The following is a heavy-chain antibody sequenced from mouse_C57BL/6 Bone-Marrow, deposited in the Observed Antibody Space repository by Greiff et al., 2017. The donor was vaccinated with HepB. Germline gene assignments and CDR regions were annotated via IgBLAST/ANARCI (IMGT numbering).Heavy chain of an antibody. J-gene: IGHJ2*01. Sequence: EVKLVESEGGLVQPGSSMKLSCTASGFTFSDYYMAWVRQVPEKGLEWVANINYDGSSTYYLDSLKSRFIISRENAKNILYLQMSSLKSEDTATYYRARGGVYFDYWGQGTTLTVSS. CDR1: GFTFSDYY. V-gene: IGHV5-16*01. CDR3: ARGGVYFDY. CDR2: INYDGSST.